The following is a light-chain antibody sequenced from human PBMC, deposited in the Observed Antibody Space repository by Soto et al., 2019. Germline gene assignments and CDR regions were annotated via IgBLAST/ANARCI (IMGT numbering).Light chain of an antibody. CDR1: LGISNF. CDR3: QKYNSAPFA. Sequence: DIQMTQSPSSLSASVGDRLTITCRASLGISNFLAWCQQKPGKVPELLIYGASTLQSGVPSRFSGRGSGTDFTLTISSLQPEDVATYYCQKYNSAPFAFGPGTKVDIK. CDR2: GAS. J-gene: IGKJ3*01. V-gene: IGKV1-27*01.